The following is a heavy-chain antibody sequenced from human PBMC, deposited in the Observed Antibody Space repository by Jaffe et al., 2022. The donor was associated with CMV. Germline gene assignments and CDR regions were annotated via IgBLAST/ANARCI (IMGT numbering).Heavy chain of an antibody. Sequence: QVQLVQSGAEVKKPGASVKVSCKASGYTFTSYGISWVRQAPGQGLEWMGWISAYNGNTNYAQKLQGRVTMTTDTSTSTAYMELRSLRSDDTAVYYCARDPIVVVVAATPDYYYGMDVWGQGTTVTVSS. CDR3: ARDPIVVVVAATPDYYYGMDV. CDR1: GYTFTSYG. CDR2: ISAYNGNT. D-gene: IGHD2-15*01. V-gene: IGHV1-18*01. J-gene: IGHJ6*02.